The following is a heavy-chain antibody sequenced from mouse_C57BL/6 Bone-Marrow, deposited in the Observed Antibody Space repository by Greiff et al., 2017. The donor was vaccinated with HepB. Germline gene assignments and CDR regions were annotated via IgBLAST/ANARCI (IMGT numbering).Heavy chain of an antibody. Sequence: EVQLVESEGGLVQPGSSMKLSCTASGFTFSDYYMAWVRQVPEKGLEWVANINYDGSSTYYLDSLKSRFIISRDNAKNILYLQMSSLKSEDTATYYCARGCYYAMDYWGQGTSVTVSS. CDR3: ARGCYYAMDY. CDR1: GFTFSDYY. J-gene: IGHJ4*01. V-gene: IGHV5-16*01. CDR2: INYDGSST.